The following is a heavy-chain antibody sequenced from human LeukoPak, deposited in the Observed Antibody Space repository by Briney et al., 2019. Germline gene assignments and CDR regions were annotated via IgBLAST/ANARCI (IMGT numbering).Heavy chain of an antibody. CDR2: IYSGGST. Sequence: GGSLRLSCAASGFTVSSNYMSWVRQAPGKGLEWVSIIYSGGSTYYADSVKGRFTISRDNSKNTLYLQMNSLRAEDTAVYYCARVTGYYGLVYWGQGTLVTVSS. V-gene: IGHV3-66*01. J-gene: IGHJ4*02. CDR1: GFTVSSNY. CDR3: ARVTGYYGLVY. D-gene: IGHD3-9*01.